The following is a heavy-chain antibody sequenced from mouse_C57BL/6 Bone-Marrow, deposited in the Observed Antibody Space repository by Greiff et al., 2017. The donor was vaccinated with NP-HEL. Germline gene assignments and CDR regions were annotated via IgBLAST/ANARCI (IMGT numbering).Heavy chain of an antibody. CDR1: GFTFSSYA. CDR2: ISDGGSYT. V-gene: IGHV5-4*01. CDR3: AREGYYSPPFAY. D-gene: IGHD2-12*01. Sequence: EVKLVESGGGLVKPGGSLKLSCAASGFTFSSYAMSWVRQTPEKRLEWVATISDGGSYTYYPDNVKGRFTISRDNAKNNLYLQMSHLKSEDTAMYYCAREGYYSPPFAYWGQGTLVTVSA. J-gene: IGHJ3*01.